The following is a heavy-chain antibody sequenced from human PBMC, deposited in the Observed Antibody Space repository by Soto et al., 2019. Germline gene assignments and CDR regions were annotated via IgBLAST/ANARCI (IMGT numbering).Heavy chain of an antibody. D-gene: IGHD4-17*01. CDR3: ARLDYGDYVFDY. V-gene: IGHV4-34*01. CDR2: INHSGST. J-gene: IGHJ4*02. Sequence: QVQLQQWGAGLLKPSETLSLTCAVYGGSFSGYYWSWIRQPPGKGLEWIGEINHSGSTNYNPSLKSRVTTSVDTPKNEFSLKLRSVTAADTAVYYCARLDYGDYVFDYWGQGTLVTVSS. CDR1: GGSFSGYY.